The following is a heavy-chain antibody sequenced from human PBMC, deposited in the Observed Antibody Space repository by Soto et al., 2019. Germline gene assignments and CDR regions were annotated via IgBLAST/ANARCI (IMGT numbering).Heavy chain of an antibody. Sequence: ASVAVSCTASGSTFTGYYMHWVRQAPGQGLEWMGWINPNSGGTNYAQKFQGWVTMTRDTSISTAYMELSRLRSDDTAVYYCATAQYYYGSGSYYNGYYGMDVWGQGTKVKLSS. CDR3: ATAQYYYGSGSYYNGYYGMDV. V-gene: IGHV1-2*04. D-gene: IGHD3-10*01. CDR2: INPNSGGT. J-gene: IGHJ6*02. CDR1: GSTFTGYY.